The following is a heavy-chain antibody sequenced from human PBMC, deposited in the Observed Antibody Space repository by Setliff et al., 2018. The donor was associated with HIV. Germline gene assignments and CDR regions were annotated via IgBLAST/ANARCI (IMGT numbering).Heavy chain of an antibody. V-gene: IGHV4-39*01. Sequence: SETLSLTCTVSGGSTSTSGYYWGWIRQPPGKGREWIGSIYSSGSTYYNPSLKSRVTISVDTSKNQFSLKLSSVTAADTAVYYCARTPEDYDQYFFDRWGQGTLVTVSS. D-gene: IGHD3-22*01. CDR1: GGSTSTSGYY. CDR2: IYSSGST. CDR3: ARTPEDYDQYFFDR. J-gene: IGHJ4*02.